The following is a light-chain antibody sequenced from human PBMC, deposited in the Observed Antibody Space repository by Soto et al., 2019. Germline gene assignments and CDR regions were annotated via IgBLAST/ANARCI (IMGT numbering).Light chain of an antibody. CDR3: QQYRHWPLT. Sequence: EIVLTQSPATLSLSPGERATLSCRASQSVNTFLAWYRQQPGQAPRLLIYGASTRATGIPARFSGSGSGTEFTLTISSLQSEDFAVYYCQQYRHWPLTFGGGTKVEIK. J-gene: IGKJ4*01. CDR1: QSVNTF. V-gene: IGKV3-15*01. CDR2: GAS.